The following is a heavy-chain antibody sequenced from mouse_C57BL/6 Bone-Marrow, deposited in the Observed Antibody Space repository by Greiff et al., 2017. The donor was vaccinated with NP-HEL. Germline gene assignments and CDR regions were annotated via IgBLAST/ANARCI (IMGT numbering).Heavy chain of an antibody. V-gene: IGHV1-69*01. CDR1: GYTFTSYW. J-gene: IGHJ3*01. D-gene: IGHD1-1*01. CDR3: ARGRVLRSLSWFAY. Sequence: QVQLQQPGAELVMPGASVKLSCKASGYTFTSYWMHWVKQRPGQGLEWIGEIDPSDSYTNYNQKFKGKSTLTVDKSSSTAYMQLSSLTSEDSAVYYCARGRVLRSLSWFAYWGQGTLVTVSA. CDR2: IDPSDSYT.